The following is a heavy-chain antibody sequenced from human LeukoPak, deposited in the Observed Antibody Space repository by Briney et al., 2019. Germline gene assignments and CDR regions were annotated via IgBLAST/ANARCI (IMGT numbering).Heavy chain of an antibody. V-gene: IGHV4-34*01. CDR1: GGSFSGYY. D-gene: IGHD2-15*01. CDR3: ARLGLRGHRILKAYYYMDV. Sequence: SETLSLTCAVYGGSFSGYYWSWIRQPPGKGLEWIGEINHSGSTNYNPSLKSRVTISVDTSKNQFSLKLSSVTAADTAVYYCARLGLRGHRILKAYYYMDVWGKGTTVTVSS. J-gene: IGHJ6*03. CDR2: INHSGST.